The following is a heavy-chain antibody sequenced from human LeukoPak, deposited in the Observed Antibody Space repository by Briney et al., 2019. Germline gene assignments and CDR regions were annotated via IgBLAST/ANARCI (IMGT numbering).Heavy chain of an antibody. CDR2: ISGSGGST. CDR3: AREHSSGYSLDY. J-gene: IGHJ4*02. V-gene: IGHV3-23*01. CDR1: GFTFSSYG. D-gene: IGHD3-22*01. Sequence: GGTLRLSCAASGFTFSSYGMSWVRQAPGKGLEWVSAISGSGGSTYYADSVKGRFTISRDNSKNTLYLQMNSPRAEDTAVYYCAREHSSGYSLDYWGQGTLVTVSS.